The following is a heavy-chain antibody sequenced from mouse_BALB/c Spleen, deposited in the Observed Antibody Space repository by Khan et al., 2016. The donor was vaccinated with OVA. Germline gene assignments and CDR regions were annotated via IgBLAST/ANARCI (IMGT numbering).Heavy chain of an antibody. Sequence: VQLQESGAGLVKPGASVRLSCKASGYTFTDYIIHWVKQRSGQGLAWIGWFYPGTSSMEYSEKFKDKATLTADKSSTTVYMELSGLTSEDSAVYFCARQIYYSNYHFDMDYWGQGTSVTVSS. D-gene: IGHD2-5*01. V-gene: IGHV1-62-2*01. J-gene: IGHJ4*01. CDR1: GYTFTDYI. CDR3: ARQIYYSNYHFDMDY. CDR2: FYPGTSSM.